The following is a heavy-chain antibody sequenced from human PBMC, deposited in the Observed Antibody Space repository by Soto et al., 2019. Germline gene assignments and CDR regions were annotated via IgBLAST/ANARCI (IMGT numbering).Heavy chain of an antibody. D-gene: IGHD2-2*01. CDR3: TRHPPPGYCSSTSCSDAFDI. V-gene: IGHV1-18*01. CDR1: GYTFTSYG. CDR2: ISAYNGNT. Sequence: ASVKVSCKASGYTFTSYGISWVRQAPGQGLEWMGWISAYNGNTNYAQKLQGRVTMTTDTSTSTAYMELRSLRSDDTAVYYCTRHPPPGYCSSTSCSDAFDIWAQGTTV. J-gene: IGHJ3*02.